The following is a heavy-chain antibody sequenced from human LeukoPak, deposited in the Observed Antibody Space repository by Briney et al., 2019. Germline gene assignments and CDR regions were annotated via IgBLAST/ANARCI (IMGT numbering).Heavy chain of an antibody. CDR1: GFTFSSYA. CDR3: ARGTTSEVTAGDY. CDR2: ISYDGSNK. D-gene: IGHD5-18*01. Sequence: PGGSLRLSCAASGFTFSSYAMHWVRQAPGKGLEWVAVISYDGSNKYYADSVKGRFTISRDNSKNTVYLQMNSLRADDTAVYYCARGTTSEVTAGDYWGQGTLVTVSS. V-gene: IGHV3-30*14. J-gene: IGHJ4*02.